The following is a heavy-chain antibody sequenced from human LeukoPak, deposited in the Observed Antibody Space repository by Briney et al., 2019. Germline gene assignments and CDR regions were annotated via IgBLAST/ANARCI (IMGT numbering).Heavy chain of an antibody. CDR1: GCSISRGDYY. D-gene: IGHD7-27*01. CDR2: IHTSGCT. Sequence: SETLSLTCTVSGCSISRGDYYWTWIRQPAGKGLEWIGRIHTSGCTNYKPSLQSRVTIAIDTSKNQFSLKLSPVTAADTAVYYCAGVWNRGWLDPWGQGTLVTVSS. J-gene: IGHJ5*02. CDR3: AGVWNRGWLDP. V-gene: IGHV4-61*02.